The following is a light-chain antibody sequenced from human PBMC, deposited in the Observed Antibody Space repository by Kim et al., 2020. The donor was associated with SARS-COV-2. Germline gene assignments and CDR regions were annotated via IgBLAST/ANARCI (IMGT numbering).Light chain of an antibody. CDR1: QSVSSY. CDR3: QQRSNWPLT. Sequence: LSPGERATLSCRASQSVSSYLAWYQQKPGQAPRLLIYDASNRATGIPARFSGSGSVTDFTLTISSLEPEDFAVYYCQQRSNWPLTFGGGTKVDIK. CDR2: DAS. J-gene: IGKJ4*01. V-gene: IGKV3-11*01.